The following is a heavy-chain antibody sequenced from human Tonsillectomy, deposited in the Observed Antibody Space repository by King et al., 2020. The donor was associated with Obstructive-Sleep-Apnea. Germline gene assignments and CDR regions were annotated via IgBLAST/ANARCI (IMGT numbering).Heavy chain of an antibody. CDR2: MNPRSGFT. CDR1: GYTFTNYD. V-gene: IGHV1-8*01. CDR3: TRGGGDSGYTGYL. J-gene: IGHJ4*02. D-gene: IGHD5-12*01. Sequence: VQLVESGAEVKKPGASVKVSCKASGYTFTNYDINWVRQATGQGLEWMGWMNPRSGFTGYAQKFEGRVRMTRDTYIKTAYMELSSLRSEDTAVYYCTRGGGDSGYTGYLWGQGTLVTVSS.